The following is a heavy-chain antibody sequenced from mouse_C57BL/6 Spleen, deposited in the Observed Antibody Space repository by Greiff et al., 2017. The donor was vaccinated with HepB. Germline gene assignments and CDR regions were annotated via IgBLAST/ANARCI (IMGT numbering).Heavy chain of an antibody. CDR2: IYPGDGDT. D-gene: IGHD1-1*01. CDR3: ARSGTTVYFDY. J-gene: IGHJ2*01. Sequence: QVQLQQSGAELVKPGASVKISCKASGYAFSSYWMNWVKQRPGKGLEWIRQIYPGDGDTNYNGKFKGKATLTADKSSSTAYMQLSSLTSEDSAVYFCARSGTTVYFDYWGQGTTLTVSS. V-gene: IGHV1-80*01. CDR1: GYAFSSYW.